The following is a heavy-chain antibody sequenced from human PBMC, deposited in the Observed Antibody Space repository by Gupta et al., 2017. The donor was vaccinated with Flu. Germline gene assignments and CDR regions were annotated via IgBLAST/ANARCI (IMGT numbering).Heavy chain of an antibody. D-gene: IGHD5-18*01. Sequence: QVVESGAGWVQPGGSLRLTCTGSDFTFRNAWMSWVRQAPGKGLEWVDLIKRFSDGGTIHYATPVEGRFIISRDDSKDTVHLKMESLRIEDSGIYYCTTGQLWGQGALVTVSS. V-gene: IGHV3-15*05. J-gene: IGHJ4*02. CDR1: DFTFRNAW. CDR2: IKRFSDGGTI. CDR3: TTGQL.